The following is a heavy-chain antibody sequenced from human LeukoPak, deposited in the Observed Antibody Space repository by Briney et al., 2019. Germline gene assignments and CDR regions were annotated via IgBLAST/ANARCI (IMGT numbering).Heavy chain of an antibody. V-gene: IGHV4-39*01. D-gene: IGHD3-10*01. CDR1: GGSINSNSYY. J-gene: IGHJ4*02. CDR3: ARLSSVLLWLGESYYFDY. Sequence: PSETLSLTCTVSGGSINSNSYYWGWIRQPPGKGLEWIGTIYYSGTIYYNSSLKSRVTISVDTSRNQLSLKLSSVTAADTAVYYCARLSSVLLWLGESYYFDYWGQGTLVTVSS. CDR2: IYYSGTI.